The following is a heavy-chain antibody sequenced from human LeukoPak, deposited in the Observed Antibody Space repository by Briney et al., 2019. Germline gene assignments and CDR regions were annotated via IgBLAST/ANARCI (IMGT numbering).Heavy chain of an antibody. CDR1: GDSVPSNSAA. D-gene: IGHD2-15*01. CDR2: TYYRSKWYN. J-gene: IGHJ3*02. CDR3: ARDLWYCSGGSCYSSAFDI. Sequence: SQTLSLTCAISGDSVPSNSAAWNWIRQSPSRGLEWLGRTYYRSKWYNDYAVSVKSRITINPDTSKNQFSLQLNSVTPEDTAVYYRARDLWYCSGGSCYSSAFDIWGQGTMVTVSS. V-gene: IGHV6-1*01.